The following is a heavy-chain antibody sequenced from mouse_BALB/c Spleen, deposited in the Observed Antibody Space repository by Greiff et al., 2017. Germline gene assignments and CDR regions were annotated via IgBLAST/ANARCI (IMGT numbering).Heavy chain of an antibody. J-gene: IGHJ2*01. CDR2: ISSGSSTI. V-gene: IGHV5-17*02. CDR3: ARDDGHY. D-gene: IGHD2-3*01. Sequence: DVKLVESGGGLVQPGGSRKLSCAASGFTFSSFGMHWVRQAPEKGLEWVAYISSGSSTIYYADTVKGRFTISRDNPKNTLFLQMTSLRSEDTAMYYCARDDGHYWGQGTTLTVSS. CDR1: GFTFSSFG.